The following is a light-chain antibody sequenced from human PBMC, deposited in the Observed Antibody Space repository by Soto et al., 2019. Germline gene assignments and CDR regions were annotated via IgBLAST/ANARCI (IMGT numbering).Light chain of an antibody. V-gene: IGLV2-8*01. CDR1: SSDVGEENY. CDR3: SSFAGSPVV. Sequence: QSALTQPPSASGSPGQSVTITCSGTSSDVGEENYVSWYQQHPGKVPKLILYEVSKRPSGVPDRFSGSRSGNTASLTVSGLQAEYEADYYCSSFAGSPVVFGGGTKVTVL. CDR2: EVS. J-gene: IGLJ2*01.